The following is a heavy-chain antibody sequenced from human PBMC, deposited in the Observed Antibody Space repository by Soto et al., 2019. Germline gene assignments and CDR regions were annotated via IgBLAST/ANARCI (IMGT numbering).Heavy chain of an antibody. CDR3: VRFRGGGYYSSSSMDV. Sequence: EVQLLQSGGGLAPTGGSLRLSCVASGYTFSTTAVTWVRQAPGKGLEWVSSINDIATTTFYADSVKGRFTISRDNSKNTLYLQMHSLTAEDTAVYYCVRFRGGGYYSSSSMDVWGTGTTVAVSS. J-gene: IGHJ6*03. D-gene: IGHD3-10*01. CDR1: GYTFSTTA. CDR2: INDIATTT. V-gene: IGHV3-23*01.